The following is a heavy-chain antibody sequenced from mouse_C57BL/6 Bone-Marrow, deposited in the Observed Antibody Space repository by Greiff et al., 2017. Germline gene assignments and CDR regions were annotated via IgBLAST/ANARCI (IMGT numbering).Heavy chain of an antibody. CDR3: ARDVVDSDWYWDV. D-gene: IGHD1-1*02. V-gene: IGHV1-63*01. J-gene: IGHJ1*03. Sequence: QVQLLQSGAELVRPGTSVKMSCKASGYTFTNYWIGWAKQRPGNGLEWIGDIYPGGGSINYTETLKSKATLTADKSSSTAYMQFSSLTSEDTAIYYCARDVVDSDWYWDVWGTGTTVTVSS. CDR2: IYPGGGSI. CDR1: GYTFTNYW.